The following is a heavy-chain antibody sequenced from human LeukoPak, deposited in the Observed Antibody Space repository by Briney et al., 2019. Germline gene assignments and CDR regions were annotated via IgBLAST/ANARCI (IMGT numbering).Heavy chain of an antibody. CDR2: ITSSSTYR. V-gene: IGHV3-21*01. CDR3: ARAEGRITMVRGAAFDF. Sequence: GGSLRLSCAASGFTFSNYNMNWVRQAPGKGLEWVSSITSSSTYRYYADSVKGRFTISRDNAKNSLYLQMNSLRAEDTAVYYCARAEGRITMVRGAAFDFWGQGTRVTVSS. J-gene: IGHJ4*02. CDR1: GFTFSNYN. D-gene: IGHD3-10*01.